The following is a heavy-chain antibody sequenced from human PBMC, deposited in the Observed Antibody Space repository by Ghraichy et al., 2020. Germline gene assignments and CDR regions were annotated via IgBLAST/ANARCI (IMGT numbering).Heavy chain of an antibody. Sequence: LSLTCAASGFTFSSYGMHWVRQAPGKGLEWVAVISYDGSNKYYADSVKGRFTISRDNSKNTLYLQMNSLRAEDTAVYYCAKRSEPLDYYYYYGMDVWGQGTTVTVSS. CDR3: AKRSEPLDYYYYYGMDV. V-gene: IGHV3-30*18. J-gene: IGHJ6*02. CDR1: GFTFSSYG. CDR2: ISYDGSNK. D-gene: IGHD1-26*01.